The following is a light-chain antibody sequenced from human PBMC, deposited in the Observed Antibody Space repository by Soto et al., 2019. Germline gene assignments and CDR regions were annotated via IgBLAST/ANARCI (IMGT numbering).Light chain of an antibody. CDR2: AAS. CDR3: QQIYSAPLT. J-gene: IGKJ4*01. V-gene: IGKV1-39*01. CDR1: QSISRS. Sequence: DFQMTQSPSSLSASVGDRVTITCRATQSISRSLNWYQQKPGKAPELLIYAASSLQSGVPSRFSGSGSGTDFTLTISSLQPEDFATYFCQQIYSAPLTFGGGTKVDIK.